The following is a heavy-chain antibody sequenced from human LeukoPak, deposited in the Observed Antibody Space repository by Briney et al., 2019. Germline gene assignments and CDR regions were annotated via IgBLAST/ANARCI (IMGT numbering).Heavy chain of an antibody. D-gene: IGHD6-19*01. CDR1: GGSISNYY. Sequence: SETLSLTCTVSGGSISNYYWSWIRQPPGKGLEWIGYIYYSGSTNYNPSLKSRVTISVDTSKNQFSLKLSSVTAADTAVYYCASLGHSSGWYPDYWGQGTLVTVSS. CDR3: ASLGHSSGWYPDY. V-gene: IGHV4-59*01. J-gene: IGHJ4*02. CDR2: IYYSGST.